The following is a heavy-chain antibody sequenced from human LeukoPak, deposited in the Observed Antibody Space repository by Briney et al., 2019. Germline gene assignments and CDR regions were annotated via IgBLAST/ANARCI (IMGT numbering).Heavy chain of an antibody. D-gene: IGHD2-2*01. J-gene: IGHJ4*02. V-gene: IGHV3-30*18. CDR3: AKERGYCSSTRRYGCGYYFDY. CDR1: GFTFSSYG. CDR2: ISYDGSNK. Sequence: PGGSLRLSCAASGFTFSSYGMHWVRQAPGKGLEWVAVISYDGSNKYYADSVKGRFTISRDNSKNTLHLQMNSLRAEDTAVYYCAKERGYCSSTRRYGCGYYFDYWGQGTLVTVSS.